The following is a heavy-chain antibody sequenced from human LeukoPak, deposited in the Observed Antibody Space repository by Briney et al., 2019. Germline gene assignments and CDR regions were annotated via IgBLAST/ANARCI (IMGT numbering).Heavy chain of an antibody. D-gene: IGHD3-10*01. V-gene: IGHV4-39*01. J-gene: IGHJ5*02. CDR2: IYHTGST. CDR1: GGSFSSTSYY. CDR3: ARPIRSRDNNWFDP. Sequence: SETLSLTCSVSGGSFSSTSYYWGWIRQPPGKGLEWITNIYHTGSTYYNPSLKSRVIISVDTSANQFSLKLNSVTAADTAVYYCARPIRSRDNNWFDPWGQGILVTVSS.